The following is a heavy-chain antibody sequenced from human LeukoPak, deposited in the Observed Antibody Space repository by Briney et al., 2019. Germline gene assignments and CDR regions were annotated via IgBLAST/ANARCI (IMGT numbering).Heavy chain of an antibody. CDR1: GFTFSSYE. V-gene: IGHV3-48*03. CDR3: ARDNFRAYYYYGMDV. Sequence: GGSLRLSCAASGFTFSSYEMNWVRQAPGKGLEWVLYISSSGSTIYYADSVKGRFTISRDNAKNSLYLQMNSLRAEDTAVYYCARDNFRAYYYYGMDVRGQGTTVTVSS. D-gene: IGHD3-3*01. CDR2: ISSSGSTI. J-gene: IGHJ6*02.